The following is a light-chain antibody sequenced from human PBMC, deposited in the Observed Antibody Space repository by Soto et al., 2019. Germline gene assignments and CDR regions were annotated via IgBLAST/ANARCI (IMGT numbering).Light chain of an antibody. Sequence: EIVMTQSPATLSVSPGERXTLSCRASQSVSSNLAWYQQKPGQAPRLLIYGASTRATGIPARFSGSGSGTEFTLTISSLQSEDFAVYYCQQYNNWPPIFTFGPGTKVDIK. J-gene: IGKJ3*01. CDR2: GAS. CDR3: QQYNNWPPIFT. V-gene: IGKV3-15*01. CDR1: QSVSSN.